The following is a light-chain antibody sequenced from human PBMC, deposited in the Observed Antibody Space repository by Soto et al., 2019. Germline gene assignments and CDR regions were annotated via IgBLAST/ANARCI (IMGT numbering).Light chain of an antibody. CDR2: NAS. Sequence: DIQMTQSPSTLSGSVGDRVTITCRASQTISSWLAWYQQKPGKAPKLLIYNASTLKSGVPSRFSVSGSGTEFTLTISSLQPDDVAPYYCQNYNSYSEAFGQGTKVELK. V-gene: IGKV1-5*03. CDR1: QTISSW. CDR3: QNYNSYSEA. J-gene: IGKJ1*01.